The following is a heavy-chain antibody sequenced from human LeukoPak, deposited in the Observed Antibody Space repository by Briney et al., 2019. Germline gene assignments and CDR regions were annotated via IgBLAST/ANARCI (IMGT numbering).Heavy chain of an antibody. CDR3: ATRSGDFWRGYEN. V-gene: IGHV1-24*01. D-gene: IGHD3-3*01. CDR2: FDPEQAKT. J-gene: IGHJ4*02. Sequence: ASVKVSCKVAGYSLTDLNIQWVRQAPGKGLECMGGFDPEQAKTVYAEKFQGRVTMTEDPSTDTAYMELSSLRSEDTAVYFCATRSGDFWRGYENWGQGTLVTVSS. CDR1: GYSLTDLN.